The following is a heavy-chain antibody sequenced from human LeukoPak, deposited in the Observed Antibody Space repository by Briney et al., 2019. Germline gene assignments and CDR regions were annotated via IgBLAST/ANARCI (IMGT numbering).Heavy chain of an antibody. V-gene: IGHV4-39*01. Sequence: SETLSLTCTVSGGSISSSSYYWGWIRQPPGKGLEWIGSIYYSGSTYYNPSLKSRVTISVDTSKNQFSLKLSSVTAADTAVYYCARTTKKWFGELYPFDYWGQGTLVTVSS. CDR1: GGSISSSSYY. J-gene: IGHJ4*02. CDR3: ARTTKKWFGELYPFDY. D-gene: IGHD3-10*01. CDR2: IYYSGST.